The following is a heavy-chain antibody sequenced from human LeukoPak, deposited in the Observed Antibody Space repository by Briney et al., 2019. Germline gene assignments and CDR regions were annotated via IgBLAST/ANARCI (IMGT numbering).Heavy chain of an antibody. Sequence: SETLSLTCTVSGGSMSYHYWSWIRQPPGKGLEWIGYIHYSGSTNYNSSLKSQVSISVDTSKNQFSLKLSSVTAADTAVYYCARDRLYYFDHWGQGTLVTVSS. CDR3: ARDRLYYFDH. D-gene: IGHD6-6*01. CDR1: GGSMSYHY. V-gene: IGHV4-59*11. J-gene: IGHJ4*02. CDR2: IHYSGST.